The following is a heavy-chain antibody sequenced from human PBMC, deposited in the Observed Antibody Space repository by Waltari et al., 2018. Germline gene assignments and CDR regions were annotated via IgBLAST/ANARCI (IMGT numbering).Heavy chain of an antibody. J-gene: IGHJ6*02. CDR2: SYPGDSDT. CDR3: ARHDYGDYWDKYYYYGMDV. Sequence: EVQLVQSGAEVKKPGESLKISCKGSGYSFTSYWIGWVRQMPGKGLEWMGISYPGDSDTRYSPAVQGQVTISADKSISTAYLQWSSLKASDTAMYYCARHDYGDYWDKYYYYGMDVWGQGTTVTVSS. CDR1: GYSFTSYW. D-gene: IGHD4-17*01. V-gene: IGHV5-51*01.